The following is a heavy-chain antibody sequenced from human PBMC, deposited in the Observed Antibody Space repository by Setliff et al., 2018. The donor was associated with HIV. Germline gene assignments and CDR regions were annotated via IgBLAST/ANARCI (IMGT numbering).Heavy chain of an antibody. V-gene: IGHV4-28*01. Sequence: TCAVSGYSISSSYWWGWIRQPPGKGLEWIGWIGYIYKGGTTYYNPSLKSRVTMSADTSKNQFFLKLRSVTAVDTAVYYCARSALWFGEADWYFDLWGRGTLVTVSS. CDR1: GYSISSSYW. CDR3: ARSALWFGEADWYFDL. J-gene: IGHJ2*01. CDR2: IYKGGTT. D-gene: IGHD3-10*01.